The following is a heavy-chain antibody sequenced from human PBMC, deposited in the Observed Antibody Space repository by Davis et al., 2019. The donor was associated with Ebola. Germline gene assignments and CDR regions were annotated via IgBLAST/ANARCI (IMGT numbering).Heavy chain of an antibody. V-gene: IGHV1-69*13. CDR2: IIPLFGTA. CDR1: GGTFSDYA. J-gene: IGHJ4*02. CDR3: AREVPYGDFVETDY. Sequence: SVKVSCKASGGTFSDYAISWVRQAPGQGLEWMGVIIPLFGTAKYAQKFQGRVTITADESTRTAFMELSSLTSEDTAVYYCAREVPYGDFVETDYWGQGTLVTVSS. D-gene: IGHD4-17*01.